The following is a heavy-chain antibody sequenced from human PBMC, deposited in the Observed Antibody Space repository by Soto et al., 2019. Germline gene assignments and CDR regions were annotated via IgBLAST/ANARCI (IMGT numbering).Heavy chain of an antibody. CDR1: GGSISSGDYY. V-gene: IGHV4-30-4*01. CDR2: IYHSGST. Sequence: QVQLQESGPGLVKPSQTLSLTCTVSGGSISSGDYYWSWIRQPPGKGLEWIGYIYHSGSTYYNPSLKSRVIISVDTSKNQSALKLNSVTAADTAVYYCASYDILTGSNWFDPWGQGTLVTVSS. D-gene: IGHD3-9*01. J-gene: IGHJ5*02. CDR3: ASYDILTGSNWFDP.